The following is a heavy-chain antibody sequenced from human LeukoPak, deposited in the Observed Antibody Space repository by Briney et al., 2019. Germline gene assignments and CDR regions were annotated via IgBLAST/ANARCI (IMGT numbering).Heavy chain of an antibody. D-gene: IGHD2-21*01. V-gene: IGHV3-15*06. CDR1: GFNVNNAW. CDR2: IRSKIDGGAT. Sequence: GGSLRLSCAASGFNVNNAWMSWVRQAPGKGLEWVGRIRSKIDGGATNYAAPVKGRFTVSRDDSKNTLYLQINSLKIEDTAMYYCYTSITDYWGQGTLVTVSS. J-gene: IGHJ4*02. CDR3: YTSITDY.